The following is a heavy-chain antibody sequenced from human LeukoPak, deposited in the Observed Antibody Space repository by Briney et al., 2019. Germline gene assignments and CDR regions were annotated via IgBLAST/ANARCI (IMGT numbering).Heavy chain of an antibody. CDR1: GFTFSGYS. Sequence: GGSLRLSCAASGFTFSGYSMNWVRQAPGKGLEWVSSISSSSSYIYYADSVKGRFTISRDNAKNSLYLQMNSLRAEDTAVYYCARDSVDYYYYYMDVWGKGTTVTVSS. CDR3: ARDSVDYYYYYMDV. D-gene: IGHD2-15*01. CDR2: ISSSSSYI. J-gene: IGHJ6*03. V-gene: IGHV3-21*01.